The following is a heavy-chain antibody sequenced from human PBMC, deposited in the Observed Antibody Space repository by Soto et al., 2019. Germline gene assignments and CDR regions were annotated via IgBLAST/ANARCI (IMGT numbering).Heavy chain of an antibody. D-gene: IGHD3-22*01. Sequence: QVQLVESGAEVKKPGASVKVSCKASGYTFTDYGISWVRQAPGQGLEWMGWISGYNGNTKYAHKFQGRVTMTTDTPTNTAYMELRSLRSDDTAVYYCARDREYYYDSSGNYYYHYGLDVWGQGTTVTVS. CDR2: ISGYNGNT. CDR1: GYTFTDYG. J-gene: IGHJ6*02. V-gene: IGHV1-18*04. CDR3: ARDREYYYDSSGNYYYHYGLDV.